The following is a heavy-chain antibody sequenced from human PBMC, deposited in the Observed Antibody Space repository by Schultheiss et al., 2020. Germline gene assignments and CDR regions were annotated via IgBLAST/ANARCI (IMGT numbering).Heavy chain of an antibody. Sequence: GGSLRLSCAASGFTFSDYYMSWIRQAPGKGLEWVSYISSSGSTIYYADSVKGRFTISRDNAKNSLYLQMNSLRAEDTALYYCAKATGDYYFDYWGQGTLVTVSS. J-gene: IGHJ4*02. V-gene: IGHV3-11*01. D-gene: IGHD3-16*01. CDR2: ISSSGSTI. CDR1: GFTFSDYY. CDR3: AKATGDYYFDY.